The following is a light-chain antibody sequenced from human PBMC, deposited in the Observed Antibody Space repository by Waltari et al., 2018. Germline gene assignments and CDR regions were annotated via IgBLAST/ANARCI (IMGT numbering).Light chain of an antibody. Sequence: DIVMTQSPLSLPVTPGEPASISCRSSQSLRHSNGYNYLDWYLQKPGQSPLLLIYLGSNRASGVPDRFSGSGSGTDFTLKISRVEAEDVGVYYCMQALQTTWTFGQGTKVEIK. CDR2: LGS. V-gene: IGKV2-28*01. J-gene: IGKJ1*01. CDR3: MQALQTTWT. CDR1: QSLRHSNGYNY.